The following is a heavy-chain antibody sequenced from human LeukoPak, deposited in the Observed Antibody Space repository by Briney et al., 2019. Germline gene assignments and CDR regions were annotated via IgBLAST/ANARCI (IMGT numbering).Heavy chain of an antibody. CDR3: GGINYFDSSGYVDY. D-gene: IGHD3-22*01. CDR1: GFTSGSYE. J-gene: IGHJ4*02. V-gene: IGHV3-48*03. Sequence: GGPLGPSLPPPGFTSGSYEMNGARKPPGRGREGFSYISSSGNTIYYADSVKGRFTISRDNAKNSLYLQMNSLRAEDTAVYYCGGINYFDSSGYVDYWGQGTLVTVSS. CDR2: ISSSGNTI.